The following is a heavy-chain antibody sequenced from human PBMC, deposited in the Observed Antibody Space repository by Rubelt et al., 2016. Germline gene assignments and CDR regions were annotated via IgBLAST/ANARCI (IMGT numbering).Heavy chain of an antibody. V-gene: IGHV4-38-2*02. D-gene: IGHD3-10*01. J-gene: IGHJ5*02. CDR1: GYSISSGYY. CDR2: IYQSGST. CDR3: AGSKEGGPTHWFDP. Sequence: QVQLQESGPGLVKSSETLSLTCTVSGYSISSGYYWGWIRQPPGKGLEWIGSIYQSGSTYYNPSLKSRVTMSVDTSKNQFSLKLGSVTAADTAVYYCAGSKEGGPTHWFDPWGQGTLVTVSS.